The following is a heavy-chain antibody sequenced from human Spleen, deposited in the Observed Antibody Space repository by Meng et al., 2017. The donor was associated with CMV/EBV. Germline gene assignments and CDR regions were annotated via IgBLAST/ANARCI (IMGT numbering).Heavy chain of an antibody. CDR1: GGSFSGYY. Sequence: SETLSLTCAVYGGSFSGYYWSRIRQPPGKGLEWIGEINHSGSTNYNPSLKSRVTISVDTSKNQFSLKLSSVTAADTAVYYCARRGETRYLRDIVVVPAADPKNWFDPWGQGTLVTVSS. CDR2: INHSGST. CDR3: ARRGETRYLRDIVVVPAADPKNWFDP. D-gene: IGHD2-2*01. V-gene: IGHV4-34*01. J-gene: IGHJ5*02.